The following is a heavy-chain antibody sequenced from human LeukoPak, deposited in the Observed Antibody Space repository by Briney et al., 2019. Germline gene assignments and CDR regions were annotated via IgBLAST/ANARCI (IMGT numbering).Heavy chain of an antibody. CDR2: INHSGST. CDR3: ARWARGDGGWSKFDY. Sequence: SETLSLTCAVYGGSFSGYYWSWIRQPPGKGLEWIGEINHSGSTNYNPSLKSRVTISVDTSKNQFSLKLSSVTAADTAVYYCARWARGDGGWSKFDYWGRGTLVTVSS. D-gene: IGHD6-19*01. CDR1: GGSFSGYY. V-gene: IGHV4-34*01. J-gene: IGHJ4*02.